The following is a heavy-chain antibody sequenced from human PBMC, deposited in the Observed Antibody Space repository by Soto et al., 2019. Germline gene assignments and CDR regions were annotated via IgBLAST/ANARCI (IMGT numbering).Heavy chain of an antibody. V-gene: IGHV3-21*04. CDR3: AADTGDIEVVPATT. CDR1: GLNFEKCS. J-gene: IGHJ4*02. D-gene: IGHD2-15*01. CDR2: ISPASTYI. Sequence: GGSLRLSCAASGLNFEKCSMNWVRQPPGKGPEWLASISPASTYIRYADSVKGRFTISRDNARNSLSLQMMSLRADDTAMYFCAADTGDIEVVPATTWGQGTLVTVSS.